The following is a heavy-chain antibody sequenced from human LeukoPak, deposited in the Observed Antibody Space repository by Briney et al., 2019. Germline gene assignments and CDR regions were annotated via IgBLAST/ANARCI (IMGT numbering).Heavy chain of an antibody. CDR2: MHPNSGNT. CDR1: GYTFTSYD. Sequence: VASVKVSCKASGYTFTSYDINWVRQATGQGLEWMGWMHPNSGNTGYAQKFQGRVTMTRNTSISTAYMELSSLRSEDTAVYYCARSYYGILTVYYYYYMDVWGKGTTVTVSS. CDR3: ARSYYGILTVYYYYYMDV. J-gene: IGHJ6*03. V-gene: IGHV1-8*01. D-gene: IGHD3-9*01.